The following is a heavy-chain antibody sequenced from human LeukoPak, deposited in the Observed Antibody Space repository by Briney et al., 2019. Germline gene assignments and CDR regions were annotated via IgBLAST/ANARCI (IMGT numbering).Heavy chain of an antibody. CDR2: IYYSGST. CDR3: ARNGRRHDNSNSWFDP. D-gene: IGHD4-11*01. CDR1: GGSIGTYF. Sequence: QTSETLSLTCTVSGGSIGTYFWSWIRQPPEKGLEWIGSIYYSGSTNYNPSLKSRVTISIDTSKNQFSLKLSSVAAADTALYYCARNGRRHDNSNSWFDPWAQGILVTVSS. V-gene: IGHV4-59*01. J-gene: IGHJ5*02.